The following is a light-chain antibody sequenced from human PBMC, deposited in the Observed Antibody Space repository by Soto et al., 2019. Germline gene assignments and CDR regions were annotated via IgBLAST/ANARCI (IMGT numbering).Light chain of an antibody. V-gene: IGLV1-44*01. CDR2: GNH. CDR3: AAWDDSLAGFV. CDR1: SSNIGSNT. J-gene: IGLJ1*01. Sequence: QSVLTQPPSASGTPGQRVTISCSGSSSNIGSNTVNWYQQLPGAAPKLLIYGNHQRPSGVPDRFSGSKSGTSASLAIGGLQFGDWGDYYCAAWDDSLAGFVFGTGTQLTVL.